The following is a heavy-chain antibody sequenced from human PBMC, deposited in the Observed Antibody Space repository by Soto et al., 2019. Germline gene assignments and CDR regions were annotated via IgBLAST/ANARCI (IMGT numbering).Heavy chain of an antibody. CDR1: GGSISSYY. V-gene: IGHV4-59*01. Sequence: SETLSLTCTVSGGSISSYYWSWIRQPPGKGLEWIGYIYYSGSTNYNPSLKSRVTTSVDTSKNQFSLKLSSVTAADTAVYYCARALKHRCSSWDCGLYYYMDVWGKGTTVTVSS. D-gene: IGHD6-13*01. CDR3: ARALKHRCSSWDCGLYYYMDV. CDR2: IYYSGST. J-gene: IGHJ6*03.